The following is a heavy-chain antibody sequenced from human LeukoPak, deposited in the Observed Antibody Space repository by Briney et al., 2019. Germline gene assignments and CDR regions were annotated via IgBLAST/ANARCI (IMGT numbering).Heavy chain of an antibody. D-gene: IGHD3-10*01. CDR1: GYTFTGDY. Sequence: GASVKVSCKASGYTFTGDYIHWLRQAPGQGLEWMGWIDSNSGDTNHAQKFQGRVTMTRDTSITTAYMELNRLRSDDTAVYYCAKIYYGSGSYRPWDYWGQGTLVTVSS. V-gene: IGHV1-2*02. CDR2: IDSNSGDT. CDR3: AKIYYGSGSYRPWDY. J-gene: IGHJ4*02.